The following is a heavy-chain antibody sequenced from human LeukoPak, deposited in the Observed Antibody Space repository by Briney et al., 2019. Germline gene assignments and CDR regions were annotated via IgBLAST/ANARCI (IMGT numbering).Heavy chain of an antibody. Sequence: GGSLRLSCAASGFTVSSNYMSWVRQAPGKGLEWVSVIYSGGSTYYADCVKGRFTISRDNSKNTLYLQMNSLRAEDTAVYYCVRDDDRPDNGLDYWGQGTLVTVSS. V-gene: IGHV3-53*01. CDR2: IYSGGST. D-gene: IGHD3-22*01. CDR3: VRDDDRPDNGLDY. CDR1: GFTVSSNY. J-gene: IGHJ4*02.